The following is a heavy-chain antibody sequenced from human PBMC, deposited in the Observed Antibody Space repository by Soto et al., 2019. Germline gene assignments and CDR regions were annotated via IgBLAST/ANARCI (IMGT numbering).Heavy chain of an antibody. CDR1: GGTFSSYA. CDR3: ARHSGSFLNYYYYYGMDV. V-gene: IGHV1-69*06. D-gene: IGHD1-26*01. J-gene: IGHJ6*02. CDR2: IIPIFGTA. Sequence: SVKVSCKASGGTFSSYAISWVRQAPGQGLEWMGGIIPIFGTANYAQKFQGRVTITADKSTSTAYMELSSLRSEDTAVYYCARHSGSFLNYYYYYGMDVWGQGTTVTAP.